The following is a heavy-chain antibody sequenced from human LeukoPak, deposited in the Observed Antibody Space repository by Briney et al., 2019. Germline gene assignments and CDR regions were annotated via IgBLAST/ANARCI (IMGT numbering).Heavy chain of an antibody. D-gene: IGHD2-15*01. J-gene: IGHJ4*02. CDR2: IYYSGST. Sequence: LETLSLTCTVSGGSISSYYWSWIRQPPGKGLEWIGYIYYSGSTNYNPSLKSRVTISVDTSKNQFSLKLSSVTAADMAVYYCARGGDCSGGSCYFFDYWGQGTLVTVSS. CDR3: ARGGDCSGGSCYFFDY. CDR1: GGSISSYY. V-gene: IGHV4-59*01.